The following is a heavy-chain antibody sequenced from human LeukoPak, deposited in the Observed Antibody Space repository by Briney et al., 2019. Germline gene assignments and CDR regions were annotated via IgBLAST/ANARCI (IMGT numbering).Heavy chain of an antibody. V-gene: IGHV3-21*01. D-gene: IGHD2-8*01. CDR1: GFTFTDSA. CDR2: INNIATHS. J-gene: IGHJ4*02. CDR3: ARDPTRCLRYGYFDY. Sequence: GESLRLSCAGSGFTFTDSAINWVRQAPGKGLEWVSSINNIATHSYYAASVKGRFSISRDDAKNSVYLQMHSLRAEDTAIYYCARDPTRCLRYGYFDYWGQGAQVTVSS.